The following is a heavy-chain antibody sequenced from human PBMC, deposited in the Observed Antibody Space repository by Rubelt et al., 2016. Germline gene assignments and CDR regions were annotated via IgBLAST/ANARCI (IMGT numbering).Heavy chain of an antibody. V-gene: IGHV3-23*01. CDR1: GFDFRPYV. Sequence: GESLRLSCAASGFDFRPYVMTWVRHAPGRGLEWVSDISGSGSITEYGDSVKGRFIISRDNSKNTLYLQMNSLRAEDTAVYYCAKGATSTGHNYFDFWGQGTLVTVSS. CDR3: AKGATSTGHNYFDF. D-gene: IGHD1-14*01. CDR2: ISGSGSIT. J-gene: IGHJ4*02.